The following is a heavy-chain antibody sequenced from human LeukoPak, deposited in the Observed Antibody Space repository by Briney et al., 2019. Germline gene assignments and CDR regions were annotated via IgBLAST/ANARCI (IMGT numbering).Heavy chain of an antibody. Sequence: GGSLRLSCAASGFTFSSYSMNWVRQAPGKGLEWVSYISSSSSIIYYADSVKGRFTISRDNAKNSLYLQMNSLRAEDTAVYYCARGQKIVLMVYALDYFDYWGQGTLVTVSS. CDR3: ARGQKIVLMVYALDYFDY. J-gene: IGHJ4*02. CDR1: GFTFSSYS. CDR2: ISSSSSII. D-gene: IGHD2-8*01. V-gene: IGHV3-48*04.